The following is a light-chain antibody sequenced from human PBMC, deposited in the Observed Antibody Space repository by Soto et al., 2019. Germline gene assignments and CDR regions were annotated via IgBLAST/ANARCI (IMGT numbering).Light chain of an antibody. CDR2: WAS. CDR3: QQYYGSPVT. CDR1: QSVLYNSNNKNF. V-gene: IGKV4-1*01. J-gene: IGKJ4*01. Sequence: DIVMTQSPDSLAVSLGERATIHCESSQSVLYNSNNKNFLAWYQQKLGQPPKLLIYWASTRESGVPDRFSGSGSGTDFTLTISSLQAEDVAVYYCQQYYGSPVTFGGGTKVDIK.